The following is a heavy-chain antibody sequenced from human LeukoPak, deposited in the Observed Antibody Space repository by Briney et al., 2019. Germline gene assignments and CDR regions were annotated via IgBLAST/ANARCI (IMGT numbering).Heavy chain of an antibody. CDR1: GYTFPSYG. J-gene: IGHJ4*02. CDR3: ARNSHGYSSGWLQFNFDY. V-gene: IGHV1-18*01. CDR2: INTYNANT. Sequence: ASVKVSCKASGYTFPSYGIRWVRQAPGQGLEWMGLINTYNANTNYAQKLQGRVTMTTDTSTSTAYMELRSLRSDDTAVYYCARNSHGYSSGWLQFNFDYWGQGTLVTVSS. D-gene: IGHD6-19*01.